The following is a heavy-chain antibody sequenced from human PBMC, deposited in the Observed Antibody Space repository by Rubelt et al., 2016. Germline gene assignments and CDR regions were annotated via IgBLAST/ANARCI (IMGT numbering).Heavy chain of an antibody. CDR1: GFTFSSYG. CDR3: AKGRWFGDV. Sequence: QVQLVESGGGVVQPGRSLRLSCAASGFTFSSYGMHWVRQAPGKGLEWVAVISYDGSNKYYAESVKGRFTISRDNSKNTLYLQMNSLRAEDTAVYYCAKGRWFGDVWGQGTTVTVSS. CDR2: ISYDGSNK. V-gene: IGHV3-30*18. J-gene: IGHJ6*02. D-gene: IGHD3-10*01.